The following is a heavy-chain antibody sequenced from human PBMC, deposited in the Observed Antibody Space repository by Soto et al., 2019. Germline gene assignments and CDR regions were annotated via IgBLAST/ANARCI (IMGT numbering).Heavy chain of an antibody. CDR2: INQDGSEK. D-gene: IGHD6-19*01. CDR1: GFTFSSYW. Sequence: PGGSLRLSCAASGFTFSSYWMSWVRQAPGKGLEWVANINQDGSEKYYVDSVKGRFTISRDNAKNSLSLQMNGLRADDTAVYYCARGAVAGRSDYYYGMDVWGQGTTVTVSS. CDR3: ARGAVAGRSDYYYGMDV. J-gene: IGHJ6*02. V-gene: IGHV3-7*02.